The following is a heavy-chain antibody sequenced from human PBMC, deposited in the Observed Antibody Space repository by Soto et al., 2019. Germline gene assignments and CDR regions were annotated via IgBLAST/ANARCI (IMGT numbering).Heavy chain of an antibody. J-gene: IGHJ6*03. CDR2: ISAYNGNT. V-gene: IGHV1-18*01. CDR1: GYTFTSYG. Sequence: ASVKVSCKASGYTFTSYGISWVRQAPGQGLEWMGWISAYNGNTNYAQKLQGRVTMTTDTSTSTACMELRSLRSDDTAVYYCARDPCSSTSCYADYYYYYYMDVWGKGTTVTVSS. D-gene: IGHD2-2*01. CDR3: ARDPCSSTSCYADYYYYYYMDV.